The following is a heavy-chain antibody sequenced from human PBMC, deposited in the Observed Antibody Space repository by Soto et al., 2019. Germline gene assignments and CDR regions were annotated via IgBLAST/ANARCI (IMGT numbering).Heavy chain of an antibody. V-gene: IGHV1-18*04. CDR3: ARDFRGYCSSTSCYTTYYYYYYGMDV. D-gene: IGHD2-2*02. CDR1: GYTFTSYG. Sequence: ASVKVSCKASGYTFTSYGISWVRQAPGQGLEWMGWISAYNGNTNYAQKLRGRVTMTTDTSTSTAYMELRSLRSDDTAVYYCARDFRGYCSSTSCYTTYYYYYYGMDVWGQGTTVTVSS. CDR2: ISAYNGNT. J-gene: IGHJ6*02.